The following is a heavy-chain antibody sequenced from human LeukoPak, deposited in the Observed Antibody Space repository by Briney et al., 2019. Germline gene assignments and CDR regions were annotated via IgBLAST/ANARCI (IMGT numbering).Heavy chain of an antibody. J-gene: IGHJ4*02. CDR2: INPNSGGT. V-gene: IGHV1-2*06. Sequence: GASVKVSCKASGYTFTGYYMHWVRQAPRQGLEWMGRINPNSGGTNYAQKFQGRVTMTRDTSISTAYMELSRLTSDDTAVYYCARPIAAARGLYWGQGTLVTVSS. CDR3: ARPIAAARGLY. CDR1: GYTFTGYY. D-gene: IGHD6-13*01.